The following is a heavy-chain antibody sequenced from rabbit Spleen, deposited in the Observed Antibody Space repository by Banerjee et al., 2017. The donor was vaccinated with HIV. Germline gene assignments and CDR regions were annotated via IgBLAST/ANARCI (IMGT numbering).Heavy chain of an antibody. V-gene: IGHV1S40*01. CDR2: IDDGSSGFT. CDR3: ARGSAAMTMVITGFYFNL. CDR1: GVSFSISSY. Sequence: QSLEESGGDLVKPGASLTLTCTASGVSFSISSYMCWVRQAPGKGLEWIACIDDGSSGFTYFATWAKGRFTISKTSSTTVTLQMTSLTAADTATYFCARGSAAMTMVITGFYFNLWGPGTLVTVS. J-gene: IGHJ4*01. D-gene: IGHD2-1*01.